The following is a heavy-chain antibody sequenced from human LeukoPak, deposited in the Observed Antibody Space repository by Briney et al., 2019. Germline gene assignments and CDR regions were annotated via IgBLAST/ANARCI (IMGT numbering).Heavy chain of an antibody. J-gene: IGHJ4*02. V-gene: IGHV4-59*01. CDR1: GGSIRGYF. CDR2: IYYSGST. CDR3: AMAYSSSWYYFDY. D-gene: IGHD6-13*01. Sequence: SETLSLTCTVSGGSIRGYFWTWIRQPPGKGLEWIGYIYYSGSTNYNPSLKSRVTIQVDTSKNQFSLRLNSVTAADTAVYYCAMAYSSSWYYFDYWGQGTLVTVSS.